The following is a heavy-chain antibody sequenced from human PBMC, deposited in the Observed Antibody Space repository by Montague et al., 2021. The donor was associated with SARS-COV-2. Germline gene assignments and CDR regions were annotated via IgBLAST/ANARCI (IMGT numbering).Heavy chain of an antibody. CDR3: ARDLGDY. Sequence: SETLSLTCTVSGGSISSYYRSWIRQPPGKGLEWIGYIYYSGSTNYNPSPKIRVPISVDTSKNQFSLKLSSVTAADTAVYYCARDLGDYWGQGTLVTVSS. J-gene: IGHJ4*02. CDR2: IYYSGST. V-gene: IGHV4-59*13. CDR1: GGSISSYY.